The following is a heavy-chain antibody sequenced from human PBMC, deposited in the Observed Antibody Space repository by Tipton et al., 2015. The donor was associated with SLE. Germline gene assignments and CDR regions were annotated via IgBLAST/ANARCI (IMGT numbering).Heavy chain of an antibody. D-gene: IGHD6-13*01. V-gene: IGHV1-18*01. Sequence: QLVQSGAEVKKPGASVKVSCKASGYTFTSYGFSWVRQAPGQGLEWMGWISGYNGDTHYAQKLQGRVTMTTDTSTTTAYMELRSLRSDDTAVYYCARVVKGSSWYWFDPWGQGTLVTVSS. CDR2: ISGYNGDT. CDR1: GYTFTSYG. J-gene: IGHJ5*02. CDR3: ARVVKGSSWYWFDP.